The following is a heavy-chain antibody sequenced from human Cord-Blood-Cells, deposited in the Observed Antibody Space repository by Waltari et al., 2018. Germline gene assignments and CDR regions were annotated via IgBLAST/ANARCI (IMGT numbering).Heavy chain of an antibody. D-gene: IGHD5-18*01. J-gene: IGHJ4*02. V-gene: IGHV1-69*01. CDR1: GGTLSSYA. CDR3: AREGVDTAMVDY. Sequence: QVQLVQSGAEVKKPGSSVKVSCKASGGTLSSYAISWVRQAPGQGLEGMGGNIPIFGTANDAQKFQGRVTITADESTSTAYMELSSLRSEDTAVYYCAREGVDTAMVDYWGQGTLVTVSS. CDR2: NIPIFGTA.